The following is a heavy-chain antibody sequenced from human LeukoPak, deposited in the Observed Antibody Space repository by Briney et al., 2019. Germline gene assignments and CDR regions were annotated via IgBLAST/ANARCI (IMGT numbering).Heavy chain of an antibody. CDR1: GFTFDDYA. J-gene: IGHJ5*02. D-gene: IGHD2/OR15-2a*01. CDR3: VRDAPNSRFDP. CDR2: ISWNSGSI. V-gene: IGHV3-9*01. Sequence: GRSLRLSCAASGFTFDDYAMHWVRQAPGKGLEWVSGISWNSGSIGYADSVKGRFTISRDNAKNTLNLQMNSLRVEDSAVYFCVRDAPNSRFDPWGQGTLVTVSS.